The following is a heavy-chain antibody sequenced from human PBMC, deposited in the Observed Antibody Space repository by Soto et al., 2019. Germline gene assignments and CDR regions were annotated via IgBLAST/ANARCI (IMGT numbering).Heavy chain of an antibody. V-gene: IGHV3-30*18. CDR1: GFTFSSYG. J-gene: IGHJ4*02. Sequence: QVQLVESGGGVVQPGRSLRLSCAASGFTFSSYGMHWVRHAPGKGLEWVAVISYDGSNKYYADSVKGRFTISRDNSKNTLYLQMTSLRADDTAVYYCAKGLESESPYYWGQGTLVTVSS. CDR2: ISYDGSNK. CDR3: AKGLESESPYY.